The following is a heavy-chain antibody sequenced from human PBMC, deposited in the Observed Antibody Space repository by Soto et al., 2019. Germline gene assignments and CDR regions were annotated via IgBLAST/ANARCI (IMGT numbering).Heavy chain of an antibody. CDR3: AREGSGWYGNWFDP. CDR2: IYYSGST. Sequence: QVQLQESGPGLVKPSETLSLTCTVSGGSISSYYWSWIRQPPGKGLEWIGYIYYSGSTNYNPSLKSRVTISVDTSKNQFSLKLSSVTAAGTAVYYCAREGSGWYGNWFDPWGQGTLVTVSS. V-gene: IGHV4-59*01. D-gene: IGHD6-19*01. J-gene: IGHJ5*02. CDR1: GGSISSYY.